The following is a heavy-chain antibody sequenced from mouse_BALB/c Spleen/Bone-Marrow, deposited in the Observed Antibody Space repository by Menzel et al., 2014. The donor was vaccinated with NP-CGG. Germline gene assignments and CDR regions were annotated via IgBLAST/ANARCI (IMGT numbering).Heavy chain of an antibody. D-gene: IGHD2-1*01. CDR1: GFSLTRYG. CDR3: ARNGNFFAMDS. Sequence: QVQLQQSGPGLVAPSQSLSITCTISGFSLTRYGVHWVRQPPGKGLEWLVVVWSDGSTTYNSALESRLSITKDNSKSQVFLKMNSLQTDDTAMYYCARNGNFFAMDSWGQGTSVTVSS. V-gene: IGHV2-6-1*01. CDR2: VWSDGST. J-gene: IGHJ4*01.